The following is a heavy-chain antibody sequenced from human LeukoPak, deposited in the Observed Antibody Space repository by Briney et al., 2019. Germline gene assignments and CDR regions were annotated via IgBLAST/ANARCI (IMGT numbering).Heavy chain of an antibody. CDR3: ARVDYDISTGYQTYFKY. J-gene: IGHJ4*02. V-gene: IGHV3-30*02. CDR2: IRYDGSNK. Sequence: PGGSLRLSCAASGLTFSSYGVHWVRQAPGKGLEWVAFIRYDGSNKYYADSVKGRFTISRDNAKNSLYLQMNSLRAEDTAVYYCARVDYDISTGYQTYFKYWGQGTLVTVSS. CDR1: GLTFSSYG. D-gene: IGHD3-9*01.